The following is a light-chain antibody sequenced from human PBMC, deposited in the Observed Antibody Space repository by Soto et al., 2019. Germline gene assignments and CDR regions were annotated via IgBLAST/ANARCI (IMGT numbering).Light chain of an antibody. J-gene: IGLJ1*01. CDR3: LSYTTSSTLV. Sequence: QSVLTQPASVSGSPGQSITISCTGTGSDIGAYNSVSWYQQHPGKAPKLIVFQVSFRPSAVSDRFSGSKSDNTASLTISGLQTEDEADYYCLSYTTSSTLVFGTGTKVTVL. CDR2: QVS. CDR1: GSDIGAYNS. V-gene: IGLV2-14*01.